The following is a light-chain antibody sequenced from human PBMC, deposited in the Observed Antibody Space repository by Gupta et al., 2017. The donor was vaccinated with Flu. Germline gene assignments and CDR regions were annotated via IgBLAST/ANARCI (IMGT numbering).Light chain of an antibody. CDR1: QSLPNHNRNYY. CDR2: WAS. J-gene: IGKJ1*01. Sequence: VSPVDAAAIASMSSQSLPNHNRNYYGDGYQQRPGQAPKLRIDWASNRATGVPDRCSGSGSGTEFTLNISRVEAEDFAVYDGMTVSQAPRTCGQGTKLEIK. CDR3: MTVSQAPRT. V-gene: IGKV2-28*01.